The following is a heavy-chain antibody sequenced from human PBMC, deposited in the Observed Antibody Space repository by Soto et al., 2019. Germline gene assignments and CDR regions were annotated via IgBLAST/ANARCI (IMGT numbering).Heavy chain of an antibody. CDR3: AKARQAQSHYYYGMDV. J-gene: IGHJ6*02. CDR1: GFTFSNNA. CDR2: ISGTGSGT. Sequence: EVQLLESGGGLAQPGGSLRLSCAASGFTFSNNAMNWVRQAPGKGREWVSGISGTGSGTYYADSVKGRFTISRDSSNNTLYLQMNSLRGEDTAIYYCAKARQAQSHYYYGMDVWGQGTPVTVSS. D-gene: IGHD6-19*01. V-gene: IGHV3-23*01.